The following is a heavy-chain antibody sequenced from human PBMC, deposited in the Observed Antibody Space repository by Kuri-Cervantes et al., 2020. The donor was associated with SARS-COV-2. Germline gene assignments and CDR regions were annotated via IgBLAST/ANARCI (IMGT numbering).Heavy chain of an antibody. J-gene: IGHJ4*02. D-gene: IGHD3-22*01. Sequence: GSLRLSCTVSGGSISSYYWSWIRQPAGKGLEWIGRIYTSGSTNYNPSLKSRVTMSVDTSKNQFSLKLSSVTAADTAVYYCASVPTSGYYLLWGQGTLVTVSS. V-gene: IGHV4-4*07. CDR3: ASVPTSGYYLL. CDR2: IYTSGST. CDR1: GGSISSYY.